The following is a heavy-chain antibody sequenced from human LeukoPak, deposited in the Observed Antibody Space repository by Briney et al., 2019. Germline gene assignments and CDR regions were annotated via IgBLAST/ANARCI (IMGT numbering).Heavy chain of an antibody. V-gene: IGHV3-15*07. D-gene: IGHD3-10*01. J-gene: IGHJ4*02. CDR1: GFTFSDAW. CDR3: TTGNFGPY. Sequence: GGSLRLSCAASGFTFSDAWMNWVRQAPGKGLEWVGRIKRKTEGGTTDYVAPVKGRFITSRDDSKNTLYLQMNSLKTEDTAFYYCTTGNFGPYWGQGTLVTVSS. CDR2: IKRKTEGGTT.